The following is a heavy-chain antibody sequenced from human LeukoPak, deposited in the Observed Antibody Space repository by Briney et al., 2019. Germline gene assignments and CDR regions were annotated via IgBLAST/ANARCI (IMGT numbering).Heavy chain of an antibody. Sequence: GSSVKVSCKASGGTFSSYAISWVRQAPGQGLEWMGGIIPIFGTANYAQKFQGRVTITADESTSTAYMELSSLRSEDTAVYYCASLQILLWFGELLYPQNWFDPWGQGTLVTVSS. V-gene: IGHV1-69*01. CDR3: ASLQILLWFGELLYPQNWFDP. CDR2: IIPIFGTA. D-gene: IGHD3-10*01. CDR1: GGTFSSYA. J-gene: IGHJ5*02.